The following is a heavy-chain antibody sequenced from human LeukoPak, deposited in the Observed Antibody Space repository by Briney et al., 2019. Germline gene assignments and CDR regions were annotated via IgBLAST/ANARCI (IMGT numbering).Heavy chain of an antibody. CDR1: GYTFTSYG. CDR2: ISAYNGNT. Sequence: GASVKVSCKASGYTFTSYGISWVRQAPGHGLEWMGGISAYNGNTNYAQKLQGRVTMTTDTSTSTAYMELRSLRSDDTAVYYCARVRTRVTMIVVVIDYWGQGTLVTVSS. D-gene: IGHD3-22*01. CDR3: ARVRTRVTMIVVVIDY. J-gene: IGHJ4*02. V-gene: IGHV1-18*01.